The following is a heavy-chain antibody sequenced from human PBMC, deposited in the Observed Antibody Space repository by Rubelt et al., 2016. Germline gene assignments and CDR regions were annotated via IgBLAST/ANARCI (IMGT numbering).Heavy chain of an antibody. CDR2: ISSSSSTI. CDR3: ARDPEFHYSNYDDDY. V-gene: IGHV3-48*02. D-gene: IGHD4-11*01. Sequence: EVQLVESGGGLAQPGGSLRLSCAASGFTFSSYSMNWVRQAPGKGLEWVSYISSSSSTIYYADSVKGRFTISRDNAKNSLYLQMNSLRDEDTAVYYCARDPEFHYSNYDDDYWGQGTLVTVSS. J-gene: IGHJ4*02. CDR1: GFTFSSYS.